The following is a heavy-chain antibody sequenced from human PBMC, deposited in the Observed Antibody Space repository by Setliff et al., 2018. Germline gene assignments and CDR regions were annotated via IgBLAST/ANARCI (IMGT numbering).Heavy chain of an antibody. CDR2: ISSRSTYI. D-gene: IGHD2-15*01. V-gene: IGHV3-21*06. Sequence: GGSLRLSCGASGFTYNNCWVNWVRQAPGKGLEWVSSISSRSTYIYYADSVKGRFTISRDNANNSLYLQMNSLRAEDTAMYYCARFACNGGSCYLSASDYWGQGTLVTVSS. J-gene: IGHJ4*02. CDR1: GFTYNNCW. CDR3: ARFACNGGSCYLSASDY.